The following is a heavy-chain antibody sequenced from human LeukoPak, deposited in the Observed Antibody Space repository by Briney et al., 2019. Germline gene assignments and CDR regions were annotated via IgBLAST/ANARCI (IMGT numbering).Heavy chain of an antibody. CDR1: GGSISSYY. CDR2: IYYSGST. J-gene: IGHJ3*02. CDR3: ATPAGIAVAGTGAFDI. D-gene: IGHD6-19*01. Sequence: ETLSLTCTVSGGSISSYYWSWIRQPPGKGLEWIGYIYYSGSTNYNPSLKSRVTISVDTSKNQFSLKLSSVTAADTAVYYCATPAGIAVAGTGAFDIWGQGTMVTVSS. V-gene: IGHV4-59*01.